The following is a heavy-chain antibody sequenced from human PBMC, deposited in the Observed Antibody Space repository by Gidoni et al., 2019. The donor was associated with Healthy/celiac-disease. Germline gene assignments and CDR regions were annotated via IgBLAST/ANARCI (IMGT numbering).Heavy chain of an antibody. Sequence: QVQLVQSGAEVKKPGSSLMVSCKDSGVTFSSYPISCVRQAPGQGLEWMGWIIPILGIANYAQKFQGRVTMTADKSTSTAYMELSSLRSEDTAVYYGARDSAYYYGSGSPFDYWGQGTLVTVSS. CDR2: IIPILGIA. V-gene: IGHV1-69*04. D-gene: IGHD3-10*01. J-gene: IGHJ4*02. CDR1: GVTFSSYP. CDR3: ARDSAYYYGSGSPFDY.